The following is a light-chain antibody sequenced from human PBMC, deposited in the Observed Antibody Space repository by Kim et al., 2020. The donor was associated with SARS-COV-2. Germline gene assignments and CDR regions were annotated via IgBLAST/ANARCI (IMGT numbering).Light chain of an antibody. V-gene: IGKV3-15*01. CDR3: QQFNDWYS. CDR1: KSISVN. Sequence: LAVSPGERATLSCRARKSISVNLAWYQQKPGQAPRLLIHDASTRATGIPARFSGSGSGTEFTLTISSLQSEDSAVYYCQQFNDWYSFGQGTKLEIK. J-gene: IGKJ2*03. CDR2: DAS.